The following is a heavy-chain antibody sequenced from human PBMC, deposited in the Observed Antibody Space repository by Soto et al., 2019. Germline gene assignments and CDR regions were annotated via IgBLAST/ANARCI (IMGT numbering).Heavy chain of an antibody. D-gene: IGHD3-10*02. CDR2: ISAKHGNT. Sequence: EASVKVSCKASGYSFTSYGINWVRQAPGQGLEWMGWISAKHGNTHYAQKLQGRVTMTTDTSTSTAYMELRSLTSDDTAVYYCTRDMLKQPLVGVQDNWFDPWG. J-gene: IGHJ5*02. CDR1: GYSFTSYG. V-gene: IGHV1-18*01. CDR3: TRDMLKQPLVGVQDNWFDP.